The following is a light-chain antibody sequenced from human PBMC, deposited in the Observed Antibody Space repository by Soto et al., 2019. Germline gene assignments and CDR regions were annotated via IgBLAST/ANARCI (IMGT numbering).Light chain of an antibody. J-gene: IGLJ2*01. Sequence: QSVLTQPASVSGSPGQSITISCTGTNSDVGGYNYVSWYQQHPGKVPKLMIYDVSNRPSGVSNHFSGSKSGNTASLTISGLQAEDEAAYYCSSYTSSGTYVLFGGGTKLTVL. CDR1: NSDVGGYNY. CDR3: SSYTSSGTYVL. V-gene: IGLV2-14*01. CDR2: DVS.